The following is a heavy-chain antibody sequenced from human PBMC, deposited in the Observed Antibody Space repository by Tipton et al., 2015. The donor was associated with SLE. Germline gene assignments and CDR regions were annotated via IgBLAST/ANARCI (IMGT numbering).Heavy chain of an antibody. CDR3: ARGNWGSEDY. J-gene: IGHJ4*02. CDR2: IYYSGST. V-gene: IGHV4-34*01. CDR1: GGSFSGYY. Sequence: TLSLTCAVYGGSFSGYYWSWIRQPPGKGLEWIGSIYYSGSTYYNPSLKSRVTISVDTSKNQFSLKLSSVTAADTAVYYCARGNWGSEDYWGQGTLVTVSS. D-gene: IGHD7-27*01.